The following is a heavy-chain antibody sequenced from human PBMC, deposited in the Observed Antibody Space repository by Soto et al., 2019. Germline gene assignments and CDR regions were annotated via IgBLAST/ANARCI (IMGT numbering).Heavy chain of an antibody. D-gene: IGHD3-10*01. CDR2: ISSDGSTT. Sequence: EVQLVESGGGLVQPGGSLRLSCAASGFTFGNYWMHWVRQDPVKGLVWVSRISSDGSTTTTYADSVKGRFTISRDNARNTLWLQMNSLPADDTAVYYCTRSLGSGRGSYGMDVWGQGNTVTVSS. CDR3: TRSLGSGRGSYGMDV. CDR1: GFTFGNYW. V-gene: IGHV3-74*01. J-gene: IGHJ6*02.